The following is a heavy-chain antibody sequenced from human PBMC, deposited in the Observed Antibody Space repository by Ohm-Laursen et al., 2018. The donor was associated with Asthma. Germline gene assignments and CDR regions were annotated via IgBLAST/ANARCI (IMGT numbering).Heavy chain of an antibody. CDR3: ARRLEIRIAVAANGMDV. CDR1: GGSISSSSYY. D-gene: IGHD6-19*01. CDR2: IYYSGST. J-gene: IGHJ6*02. Sequence: SETLSLTCTVSGGSISSSSYYWGWIRQPPGKGLEWIGSIYYSGSTYYNPSPKSRVTISANTSKNQLSLKLSSVTAADTAVYYFARRLEIRIAVAANGMDVWGQGTTVTVS. V-gene: IGHV4-39*01.